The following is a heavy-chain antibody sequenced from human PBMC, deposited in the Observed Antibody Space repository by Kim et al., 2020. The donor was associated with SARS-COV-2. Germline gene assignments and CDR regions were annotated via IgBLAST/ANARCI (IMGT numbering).Heavy chain of an antibody. CDR3: ARNGDSSDPFDY. J-gene: IGHJ4*02. V-gene: IGHV1-3*01. Sequence: ASVKVSCKASGYTFTSYAMHWVRQDPGQRLEWMGWINAGNGNTKYSQKFQGRVTITRDTSASTAYMELSSLRSEDTAVYYCARNGDSSDPFDYWGQGTLVTVSS. CDR2: INAGNGNT. D-gene: IGHD3-22*01. CDR1: GYTFTSYA.